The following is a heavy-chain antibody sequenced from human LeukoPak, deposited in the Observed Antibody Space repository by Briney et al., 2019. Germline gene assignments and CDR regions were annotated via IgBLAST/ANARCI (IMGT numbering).Heavy chain of an antibody. Sequence: PGGSLRLSCRGSGLTFGDHAMSWVRQASGKGLEWVGFIRSKAYRGTTEYAASVKGRFTISRDDSASIAYLQMNSLKTEDTAVYYCARGPIQLWIHNAMDVWGQGTTVTVSS. J-gene: IGHJ6*02. CDR3: ARGPIQLWIHNAMDV. D-gene: IGHD5-18*01. V-gene: IGHV3-49*04. CDR1: GLTFGDHA. CDR2: IRSKAYRGTT.